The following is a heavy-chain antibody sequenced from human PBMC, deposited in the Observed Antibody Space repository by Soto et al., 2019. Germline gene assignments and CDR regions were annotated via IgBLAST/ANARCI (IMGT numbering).Heavy chain of an antibody. J-gene: IGHJ6*02. CDR2: MNPNSGNT. CDR1: GYTFTSYD. V-gene: IGHV1-8*01. D-gene: IGHD3-3*01. CDR3: ARGRKYYDFWSGLVPYGMDV. Sequence: ASVKVSCKASGYTFTSYDINWVRQATGQGLEWMGWMNPNSGNTGYAQKFQGRVTMTRNTSISTAYMELSSLRSEDTAVYYCARGRKYYDFWSGLVPYGMDVWGRGTTVTVSS.